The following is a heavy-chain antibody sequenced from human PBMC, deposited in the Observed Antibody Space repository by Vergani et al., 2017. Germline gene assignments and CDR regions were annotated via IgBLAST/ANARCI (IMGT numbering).Heavy chain of an antibody. CDR1: GFSVSSNY. CDR3: ARGGGAIFGVVDY. CDR2: IYSGGST. Sequence: LVESGGGLIQPGGSLRLSCAASGFSVSSNYMSWVRQAPGKGLEWVSVIYSGGSTYYADSVKGRFTISRDNSKNTLYLQMNSLRAEDTAVYYCARGGGAIFGVVDYWGQGTLVTVSS. J-gene: IGHJ4*02. D-gene: IGHD3-3*01. V-gene: IGHV3-53*01.